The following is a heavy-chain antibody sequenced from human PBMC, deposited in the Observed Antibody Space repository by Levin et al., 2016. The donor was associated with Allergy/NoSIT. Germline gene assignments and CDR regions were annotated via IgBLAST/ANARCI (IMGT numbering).Heavy chain of an antibody. V-gene: IGHV3-43D*03. CDR2: ISGDGDTT. CDR3: VQDIWGYHYETYGSP. D-gene: IGHD3-22*01. CDR1: GFNFDDYA. J-gene: IGHJ5*02. Sequence: GESLKISCVISGFNFDDYAMEWVRQVPGKGLDWVSRISGDGDTTFYSDSVKGRFTISRDNSRNSLYLQMNSLRDDDTAFYYCVQDIWGYHYETYGSPWGQGSLVTVSS.